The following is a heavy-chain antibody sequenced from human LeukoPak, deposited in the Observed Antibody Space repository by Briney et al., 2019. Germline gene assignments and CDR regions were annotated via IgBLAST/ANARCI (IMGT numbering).Heavy chain of an antibody. V-gene: IGHV4-59*12. J-gene: IGHJ6*02. CDR1: GGSISSYY. CDR2: VYYTGSA. Sequence: SETLSLTCTVSGGSISSYYWNWIRQPPGKGLEWIGYVYYTGSANYNPSLNSRLTITLDTSKNQFSLKLNSVTAADTAVYYCAREHYDFYGMDVWGQGTTVTVSS. CDR3: AREHYDFYGMDV. D-gene: IGHD3-3*01.